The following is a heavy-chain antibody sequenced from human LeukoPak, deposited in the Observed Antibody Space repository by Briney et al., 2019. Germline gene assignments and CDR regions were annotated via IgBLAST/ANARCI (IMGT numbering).Heavy chain of an antibody. J-gene: IGHJ4*02. CDR3: ARERGSGSPGDY. Sequence: GGSLRLSCVASGFTFGKYWMSWVRQAPGKGLEWVANIKLDGSEKNYVDSVKGRFTISRDNAQNSLYLQMNSLRAEDTAVYYCARERGSGSPGDYWGQGALVTDSS. CDR2: IKLDGSEK. D-gene: IGHD1-26*01. V-gene: IGHV3-7*03. CDR1: GFTFGKYW.